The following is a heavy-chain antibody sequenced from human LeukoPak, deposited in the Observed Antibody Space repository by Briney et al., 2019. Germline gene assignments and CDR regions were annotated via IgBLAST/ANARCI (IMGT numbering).Heavy chain of an antibody. D-gene: IGHD2-2*01. J-gene: IGHJ5*02. Sequence: PSETLSLTCAVYGGSFSGYYWSWIRQPPGKGLEWIGEINHSGSTNYNPSLKSRVTISVDTSKNQFSLKLSSVTAADTAVYYCARGCVGYCSSTSCYLSWFDPWGQGTLVTVSS. CDR1: GGSFSGYY. V-gene: IGHV4-34*01. CDR3: ARGCVGYCSSTSCYLSWFDP. CDR2: INHSGST.